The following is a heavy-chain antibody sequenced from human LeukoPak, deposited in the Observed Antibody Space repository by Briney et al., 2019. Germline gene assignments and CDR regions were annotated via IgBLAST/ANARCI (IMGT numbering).Heavy chain of an antibody. J-gene: IGHJ4*02. V-gene: IGHV4-34*01. CDR3: ARGLDGDVFDY. D-gene: IGHD4-17*01. Sequence: SETLSLTCAVYGGSFSGYYWSWIRQPPGKGLEWIGEINHSGSTNCNPSLKSRVTISVDTSKNRFSLKLSSVTAADTAVYYCARGLDGDVFDYWGQGTLVTVSS. CDR2: INHSGST. CDR1: GGSFSGYY.